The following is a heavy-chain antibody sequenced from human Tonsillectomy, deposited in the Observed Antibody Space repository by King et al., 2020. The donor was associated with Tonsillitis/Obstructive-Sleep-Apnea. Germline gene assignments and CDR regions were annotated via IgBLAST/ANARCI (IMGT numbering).Heavy chain of an antibody. CDR1: GFTFSSYA. CDR3: AKESPYCTSTSCRTYYFDY. V-gene: IGHV3-23*04. J-gene: IGHJ4*02. CDR2: IKNDGGRT. Sequence: VQLVESGGGLVQPGGSLRLSCAASGFTFSSYAISWVRQAPGKGLEWGSAIKNDGGRTYYADSVKGRFTISRDNSKNTLYLQMNSLRADDTALYYCAKESPYCTSTSCRTYYFDYWGQGTLVTVSS. D-gene: IGHD2-2*01.